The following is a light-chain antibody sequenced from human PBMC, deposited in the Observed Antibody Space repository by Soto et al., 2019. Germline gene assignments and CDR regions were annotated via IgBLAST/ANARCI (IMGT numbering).Light chain of an antibody. CDR3: AAWGDSLNTWV. Sequence: QSVLTQPHSASGTPGQRGTISCSGSSSNIGSNAVSWYQHFPGTAPKVLIYSDDQRPSGVPDRFSGSKSGTSASLAISGLQAEDEADYFCAAWGDSLNTWVFGGGTKVTVL. CDR2: SDD. J-gene: IGLJ3*02. CDR1: SSNIGSNA. V-gene: IGLV1-44*01.